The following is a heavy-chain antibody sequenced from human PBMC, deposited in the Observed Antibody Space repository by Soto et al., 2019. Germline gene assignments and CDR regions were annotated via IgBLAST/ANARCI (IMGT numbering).Heavy chain of an antibody. CDR2: VIPIFGTA. CDR1: GGTFSSYS. V-gene: IGHV1-69*01. D-gene: IGHD5-12*01. CDR3: ARDRGAGVDIVATILHYYYYGMDV. Sequence: GASVKVSCKASGGTFSSYSISWVRQAPGQGVEWMGGVIPIFGTANYAQKFQGRVTITADESTSTAYMELSSLRSEDTAVYYCARDRGAGVDIVATILHYYYYGMDVWGQGTTVTVSS. J-gene: IGHJ6*02.